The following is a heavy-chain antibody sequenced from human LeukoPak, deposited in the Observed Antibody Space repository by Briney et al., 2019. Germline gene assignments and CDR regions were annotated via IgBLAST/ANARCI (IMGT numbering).Heavy chain of an antibody. CDR3: ARAAVVVAGRGAFDI. Sequence: GGSLRLSCAASGFTFSSYWMHWVRQAPGKGLVWVSRINSDGSSTSYADSVKGRFTISRDNAKNTLYLQMNSLRAEDTAVYYCARAAVVVAGRGAFDIWGQGTMVTVSS. CDR1: GFTFSSYW. J-gene: IGHJ3*02. D-gene: IGHD2-21*01. CDR2: INSDGSST. V-gene: IGHV3-74*01.